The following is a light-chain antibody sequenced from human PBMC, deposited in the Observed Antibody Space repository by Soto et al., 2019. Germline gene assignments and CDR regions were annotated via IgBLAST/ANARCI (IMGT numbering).Light chain of an antibody. CDR2: GNS. V-gene: IGLV1-40*01. J-gene: IGLJ2*01. Sequence: QSVLTQPPSVSGAPGQRVTISCTGSSSNIGAGYDVHWYQQLPGTAPKLLIYGNSNRPSGVPDRFSGSKSGTSASLAITGLQAEDEADYYXXXXDSXXSGXVXGGGXKLTV. CDR1: SSNIGAGYD. CDR3: XXXDSXXSGXV.